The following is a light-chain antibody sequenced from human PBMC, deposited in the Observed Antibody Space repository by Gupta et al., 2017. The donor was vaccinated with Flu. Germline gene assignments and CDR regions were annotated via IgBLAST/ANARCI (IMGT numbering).Light chain of an antibody. CDR2: GAS. Sequence: EIALTQSPGTMSLSPGERATHSCRASQTISSEYLAWYQQKPGQAPRLLIYGASSRATGIPDRFSGSGSGTDFNFTISRLEPEDFAVYYCQQFGDLLLNFGGGTKVEIK. J-gene: IGKJ4*01. CDR1: QTISSEY. V-gene: IGKV3-20*01. CDR3: QQFGDLLLN.